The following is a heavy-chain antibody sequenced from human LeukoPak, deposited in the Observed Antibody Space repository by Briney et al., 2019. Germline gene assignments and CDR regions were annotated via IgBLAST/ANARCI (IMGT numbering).Heavy chain of an antibody. V-gene: IGHV3-23*01. CDR3: ATSSSLFDAFDI. J-gene: IGHJ3*02. CDR1: GFTFSSYA. D-gene: IGHD6-6*01. Sequence: GGSLRLSCAASGFTFSSYAMSWVRQAPGKGLEWVSFISDSGGSTYYTDSVKGRFTISRDNSKNTLYLQMNSLRAEDTAVYYCATSSSLFDAFDIWGQGTMVTVSS. CDR2: ISDSGGST.